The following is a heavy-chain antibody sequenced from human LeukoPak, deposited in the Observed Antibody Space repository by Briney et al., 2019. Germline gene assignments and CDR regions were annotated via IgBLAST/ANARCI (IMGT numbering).Heavy chain of an antibody. CDR2: ISNNGEDT. CDR3: VRGGVVVVATYDY. Sequence: GGSLRLSCAASGFTFITYAFHWVRQAPGKGLEYVSAISNNGEDTYYADSVKGRFTISRDNSKNTLYLQMGSLRAEDMAVYYCVRGGVVVVATYDYLDHGTPGTVS. CDR1: GFTFITYA. V-gene: IGHV3-64*02. J-gene: IGHJ4*01. D-gene: IGHD3-22*01.